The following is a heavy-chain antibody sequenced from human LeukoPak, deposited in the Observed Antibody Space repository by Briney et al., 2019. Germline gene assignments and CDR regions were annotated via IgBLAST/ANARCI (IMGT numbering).Heavy chain of an antibody. D-gene: IGHD1-26*01. CDR1: GNSLSETS. J-gene: IGHJ4*02. CDR3: ATAHKWEPLDY. CDR2: FDPEDGEP. Sequence: CXVSGNSLSETSIHXVRQAPGQWXXWMGGFDPEDGEPIFAQRLQGRFSMTDDTSADTAYMELSSLRPEDTAVYYCATAHKWEPLDYWGQGTLVTVSS. V-gene: IGHV1-24*01.